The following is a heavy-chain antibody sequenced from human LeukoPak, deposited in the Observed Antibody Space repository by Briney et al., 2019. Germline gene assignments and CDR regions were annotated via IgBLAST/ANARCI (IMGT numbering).Heavy chain of an antibody. Sequence: PGGSLRLSCAASGFTLSNAWMNWVRQAPGKGLEWVGLIKSKTNGETRDYAAPVKGRFTISRDNAKNSLYLQMNSLRAEDTAVYYCARDWAVTPRYFDLWGRGTLVTVSS. CDR3: ARDWAVTPRYFDL. J-gene: IGHJ2*01. CDR1: GFTLSNAW. D-gene: IGHD4-17*01. CDR2: IKSKTNGETR. V-gene: IGHV3-15*01.